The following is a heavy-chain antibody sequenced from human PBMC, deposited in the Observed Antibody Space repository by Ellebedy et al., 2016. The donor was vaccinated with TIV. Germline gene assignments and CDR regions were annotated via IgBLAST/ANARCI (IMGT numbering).Heavy chain of an antibody. V-gene: IGHV4-39*01. Sequence: GSLRLSXTVSGGSISNSNYYWGWIRQPPGKGLEWIASIYYSGSTYYNPSLKSRVTISVDTSKNQFSLKLSSVTAADTAVYYCASGRFPYYFDYWGQGTLVTVSS. J-gene: IGHJ4*02. CDR1: GGSISNSNYY. CDR2: IYYSGST. D-gene: IGHD3-3*01. CDR3: ASGRFPYYFDY.